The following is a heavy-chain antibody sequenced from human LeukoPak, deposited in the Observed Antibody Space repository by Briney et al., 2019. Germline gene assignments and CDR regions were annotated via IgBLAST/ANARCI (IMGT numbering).Heavy chain of an antibody. CDR3: ARDYGDYANYYYYYMDV. D-gene: IGHD4-17*01. Sequence: GGSLRLSCVVSGFTFDDYAMHWVRQAPGKGLEWVSYISSSGSTIYYADSVKGRFTISRDNAKNSLYLQMNSLRAEDTAVYYCARDYGDYANYYYYYMDVWGKGTTVTVSS. J-gene: IGHJ6*03. CDR2: ISSSGSTI. V-gene: IGHV3-11*04. CDR1: GFTFDDYA.